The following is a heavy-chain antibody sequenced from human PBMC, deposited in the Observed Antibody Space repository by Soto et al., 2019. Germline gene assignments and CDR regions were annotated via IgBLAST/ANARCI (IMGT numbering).Heavy chain of an antibody. Sequence: QLQLQEAGPGLVKPSETLSLTCTVSGGSVSSTSYYWAWIRPPPGKGLEWIGNIYHSGSTYYNPSLKSRITLSVDTSKNQFSLKLNSVSAADTAVYYCARVHREGAAGRHVLDYWGQGTLVTVSS. V-gene: IGHV4-39*07. CDR1: GGSVSSTSYY. CDR3: ARVHREGAAGRHVLDY. CDR2: IYHSGST. J-gene: IGHJ4*02. D-gene: IGHD6-25*01.